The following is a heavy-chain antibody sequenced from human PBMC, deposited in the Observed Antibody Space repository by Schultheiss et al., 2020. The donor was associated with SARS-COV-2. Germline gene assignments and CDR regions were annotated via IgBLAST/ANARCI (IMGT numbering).Heavy chain of an antibody. Sequence: ASVKVSCKASGGTFSSYTISWVRQAPGQGLEWMGWINPNSGGTNYAQKFQGRVTMTRDTSISTAYMELSRLRSDDTAVYYCARGTDSSGWYGMDVWGQGTTVTVSS. J-gene: IGHJ6*02. V-gene: IGHV1-2*02. D-gene: IGHD6-19*01. CDR3: ARGTDSSGWYGMDV. CDR1: GGTFSSYT. CDR2: INPNSGGT.